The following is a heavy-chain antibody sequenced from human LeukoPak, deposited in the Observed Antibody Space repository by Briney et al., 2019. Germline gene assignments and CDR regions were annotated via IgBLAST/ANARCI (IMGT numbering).Heavy chain of an antibody. CDR3: ARSYSGFGYALHDY. CDR2: INPNSGGT. J-gene: IGHJ4*02. Sequence: ASVTVSCKASGYTFTDYYMHWVRQAPGQGLEWMGWINPNSGGTNYAQKFQGRVTMTRDTSISTAYMELSSLRSDDTAMYYCARSYSGFGYALHDYWGRGTLVTVSS. V-gene: IGHV1-2*02. D-gene: IGHD1-26*01. CDR1: GYTFTDYY.